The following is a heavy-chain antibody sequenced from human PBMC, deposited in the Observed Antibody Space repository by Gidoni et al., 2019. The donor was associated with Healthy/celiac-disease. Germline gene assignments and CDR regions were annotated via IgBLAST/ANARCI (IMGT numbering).Heavy chain of an antibody. D-gene: IGHD6-19*01. CDR2: IKQDGSEK. V-gene: IGHV3-7*01. J-gene: IGHJ4*02. CDR1: GFTFSLYW. CDR3: ARVNRSGWVDY. Sequence: EVQLVESGGGLVKPGGSLRRACAASGFTFSLYWMSWVRQAPGKGLEWVDNIKQDGSEKYYVDSMKGRFTISRDNAKNSLYLQMHSLMAEDTAVYYCARVNRSGWVDYWCQGTLVTVSS.